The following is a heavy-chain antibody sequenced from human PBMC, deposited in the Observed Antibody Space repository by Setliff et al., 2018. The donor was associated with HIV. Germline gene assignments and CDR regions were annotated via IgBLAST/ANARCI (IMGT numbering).Heavy chain of an antibody. CDR1: GYSINNIHY. Sequence: PSETLSLTCDVSGYSINNIHYWGWIRQPPGKGLEYLGNIYDGGTTYHNPSLKGRVTISIDTSKAQFSLKLISVTAADTAVYYCVRRDVSFLFGQFDSWGQGILVTVSS. CDR2: IYDGGTT. D-gene: IGHD3-10*02. J-gene: IGHJ4*02. V-gene: IGHV4-38-2*01. CDR3: VRRDVSFLFGQFDS.